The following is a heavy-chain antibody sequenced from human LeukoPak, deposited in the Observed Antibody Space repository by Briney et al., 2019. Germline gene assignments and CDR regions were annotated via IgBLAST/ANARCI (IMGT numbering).Heavy chain of an antibody. CDR1: GGTFSGYY. D-gene: IGHD2-15*01. CDR3: AREDCSGGDCTSFDY. J-gene: IGHJ4*02. CDR2: INPGGST. V-gene: IGHV4-34*01. Sequence: NTSETLSLTCAVYGGTFSGYYWSWIRQSPGKGLEWIGEINPGGSTNYNPSLESRVIISVDTSKNQFSLKMDSVSAADTAVYYCAREDCSGGDCTSFDYWGQGTLDTVSS.